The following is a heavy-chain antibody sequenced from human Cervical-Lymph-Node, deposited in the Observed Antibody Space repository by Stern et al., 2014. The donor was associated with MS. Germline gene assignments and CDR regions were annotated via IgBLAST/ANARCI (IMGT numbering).Heavy chain of an antibody. V-gene: IGHV2-70*01. CDR1: GFSLSTRGMC. CDR2: IDWDDDK. Sequence: QVTLRESGPALVKPTQTLTLTCTFSGFSLSTRGMCVSWIRQPPGKALEWLALIDWDDDKYYSTSVKTRLTISKDTSKNQVVLTMTNMDPVDTATYYCARTRDYYDSIGYLWAFDIWGQGTLVTVSS. J-gene: IGHJ3*02. CDR3: ARTRDYYDSIGYLWAFDI. D-gene: IGHD3-22*01.